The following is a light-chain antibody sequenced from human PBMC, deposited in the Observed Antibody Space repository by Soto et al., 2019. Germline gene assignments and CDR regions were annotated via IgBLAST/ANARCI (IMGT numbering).Light chain of an antibody. CDR2: YDN. CDR3: AAWDDSMNGRV. CDR1: NSNIGSNT. Sequence: VTPGQRVTISCSGSNSNIGSNTVDWYQQLPRTAPKLLIYYDNLRPSGVPDRISGSKSGTSASLAISGLQSDDEADYYCAAWDDSMNGRVFGTGTKVTVL. J-gene: IGLJ1*01. V-gene: IGLV1-44*01.